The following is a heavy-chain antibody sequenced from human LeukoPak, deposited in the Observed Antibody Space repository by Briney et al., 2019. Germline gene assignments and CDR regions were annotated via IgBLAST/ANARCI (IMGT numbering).Heavy chain of an antibody. Sequence: SVKVSXKASGGTFSSYAISWVRQAPGQGLEWMGGIIPIFGTANYAQKFQGRVTITADESTSTAYMELSSLRSEDTAVYYCATGYCTNGVCFPPGTNYYFDYWGQGTLVTVSS. J-gene: IGHJ4*02. V-gene: IGHV1-69*13. D-gene: IGHD2-8*01. CDR2: IIPIFGTA. CDR3: ATGYCTNGVCFPPGTNYYFDY. CDR1: GGTFSSYA.